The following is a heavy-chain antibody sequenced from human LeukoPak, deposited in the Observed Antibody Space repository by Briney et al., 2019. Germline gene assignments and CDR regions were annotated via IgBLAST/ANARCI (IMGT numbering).Heavy chain of an antibody. CDR1: GFTFSAFG. CDR3: TKDYCGKFCSAV. CDR2: ITNSGGST. J-gene: IGHJ6*02. V-gene: IGHV3-23*01. Sequence: PGGSLRLSCAASGFTFSAFGMNWVRQAPGKGLEWVSTITNSGGSTYYVDSVKGRFTISRDNSKNTPYLQMNSLRAEDTAKYYCTKDYCGKFCSAVWGQGTTVTVSS. D-gene: IGHD3-9*01.